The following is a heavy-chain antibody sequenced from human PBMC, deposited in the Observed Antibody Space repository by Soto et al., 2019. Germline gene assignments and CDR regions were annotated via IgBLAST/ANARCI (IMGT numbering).Heavy chain of an antibody. Sequence: SETLSLTCTVSGGSISSSSYYWGWIRQPPGKGLEWIGSIYYSGSTYYNPSLKSRVTISVDTSKNQFSLKLSSVTAADTAVYYCANQGGAARPHYYYYYMDVWGKGTTVTVSS. D-gene: IGHD6-6*01. CDR1: GGSISSSSYY. CDR3: ANQGGAARPHYYYYYMDV. V-gene: IGHV4-39*01. CDR2: IYYSGST. J-gene: IGHJ6*03.